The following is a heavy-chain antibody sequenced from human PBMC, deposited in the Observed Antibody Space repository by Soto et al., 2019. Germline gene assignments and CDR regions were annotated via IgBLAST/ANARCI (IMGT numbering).Heavy chain of an antibody. D-gene: IGHD3-3*01. CDR2: ISYDGSNK. V-gene: IGHV3-30*18. J-gene: IGHJ4*02. CDR3: AKSRPSGYNTY. Sequence: GGSLRLSCAASGFTFSSYWMHWVRQAPGKGLEWVAVISYDGSNKYYADSVKGRFTISRDNSKNTLYLQMNSLRAEDTAVYYCAKSRPSGYNTYWGQGTLVTVSS. CDR1: GFTFSSYW.